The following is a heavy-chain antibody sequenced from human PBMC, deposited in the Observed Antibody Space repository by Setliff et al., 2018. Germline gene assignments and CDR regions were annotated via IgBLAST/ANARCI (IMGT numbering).Heavy chain of an antibody. CDR1: GYSISSGYN. CDR3: ARGWDFWSGYYRENYYIDV. D-gene: IGHD3-3*01. J-gene: IGHJ6*03. V-gene: IGHV4-38-2*01. Sequence: SETLSLTCAVSGYSISSGYNWGWIRQPPGKGLEWIASIYYRGSTSYNSPLKCRVSISVDTSKNQFSLNLNSVTAADTAVYYCARGWDFWSGYYRENYYIDVWGKGTTVTVSS. CDR2: IYYRGST.